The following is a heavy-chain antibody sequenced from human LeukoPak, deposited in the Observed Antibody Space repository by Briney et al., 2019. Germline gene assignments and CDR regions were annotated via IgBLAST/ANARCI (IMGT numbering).Heavy chain of an antibody. CDR2: FNHSGSS. CDR1: GGSFSGYY. J-gene: IGHJ6*02. CDR3: ARGRGGWKVRGGRYYYGMDV. D-gene: IGHD3-10*01. Sequence: SETLSLTCAVYGGSFSGYYWSWIRQPPGKGLEWIGEFNHSGSSDYNPSLKSRVTLSVDTSKNHFSLKLTSVSAADTAGYCRARGRGGWKVRGGRYYYGMDVWGQGTTVTVSS. V-gene: IGHV4-34*01.